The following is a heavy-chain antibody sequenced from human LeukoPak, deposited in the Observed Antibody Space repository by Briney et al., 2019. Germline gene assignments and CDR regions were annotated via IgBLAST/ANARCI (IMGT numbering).Heavy chain of an antibody. J-gene: IGHJ5*02. CDR3: GRVRVDMATIGRLHP. Sequence: GGSLRLFCAAAGLTVSNYCMHWVRQAPGKGLEWVSYIRYDGTIKYYADSGRSQFTHSRHNSKNTLNLQLNDMRADDRVLFYGGRVRVDMATIGRLHPWGQGTLVTVSS. V-gene: IGHV3-33*01. CDR1: GLTVSNYC. D-gene: IGHD5-24*01. CDR2: IRYDGTIK.